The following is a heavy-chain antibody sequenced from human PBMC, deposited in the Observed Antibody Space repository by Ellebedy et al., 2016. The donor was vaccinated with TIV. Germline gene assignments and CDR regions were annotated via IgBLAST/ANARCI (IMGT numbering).Heavy chain of an antibody. Sequence: PGGSLRLSCAASGFTFSSYAMSWVRQAPGKGLEWVSAISGNGGHTHYADSVKGRFTISRDNSKNTLYLQMNSLRAEDTAVYYCGKFLGFCIGATCVIDHWGQGTLVTVSS. D-gene: IGHD2-15*01. V-gene: IGHV3-23*01. CDR1: GFTFSSYA. J-gene: IGHJ4*02. CDR2: ISGNGGHT. CDR3: GKFLGFCIGATCVIDH.